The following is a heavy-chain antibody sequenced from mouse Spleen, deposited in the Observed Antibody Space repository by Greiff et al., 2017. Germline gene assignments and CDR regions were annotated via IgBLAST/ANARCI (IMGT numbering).Heavy chain of an antibody. CDR1: GYTFTSYG. Sequence: VKLMESGAELARPGASVKLSCKASGYTFTSYGMSWVKQRPGQGLEWIGEIYPRSGNTNYNEKFKGKATLTADKSSSTAYMELRSLTSEDSAVYFCARVETDYDGSYFDYWGQGTTLTVSS. D-gene: IGHD2-1*01. V-gene: IGHV1-81*01. J-gene: IGHJ2*01. CDR2: IYPRSGNT. CDR3: ARVETDYDGSYFDY.